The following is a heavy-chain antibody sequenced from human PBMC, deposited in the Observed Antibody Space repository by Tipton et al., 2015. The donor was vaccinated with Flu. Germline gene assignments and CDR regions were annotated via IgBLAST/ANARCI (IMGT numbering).Heavy chain of an antibody. V-gene: IGHV3-15*01. CDR2: IKSKTDGGTK. CDR3: TVGDTSVWY. Sequence: SLRLSCATSGFPFSNAWMSWVRQAPGRGLEWVGRIKSKTDGGTKDYAAPVKGRFTISRDDSRNTLYLQMDSLKIEDTGVYSCTVGDTSVWYWGQGTLVTVSS. D-gene: IGHD6-19*01. CDR1: GFPFSNAW. J-gene: IGHJ4*02.